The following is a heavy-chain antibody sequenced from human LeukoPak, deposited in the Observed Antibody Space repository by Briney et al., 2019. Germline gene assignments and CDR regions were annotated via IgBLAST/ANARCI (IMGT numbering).Heavy chain of an antibody. CDR2: INHSGST. J-gene: IGHJ4*02. Sequence: PSETLSLTCTVSGGSISSYYWSWIRQPPGKGLEWIGEINHSGSTNYNPSLKSRVTISVDTSKNQFSLKLSSVTAADTAVYYCARRRYGWYDYWGQGTLVTVSS. D-gene: IGHD6-19*01. CDR3: ARRRYGWYDY. V-gene: IGHV4-34*01. CDR1: GGSISSYY.